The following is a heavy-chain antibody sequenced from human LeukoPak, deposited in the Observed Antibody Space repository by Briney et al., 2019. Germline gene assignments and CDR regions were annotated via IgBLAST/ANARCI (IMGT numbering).Heavy chain of an antibody. Sequence: SETLSLTCTVSGGSISSYYWSWIRQPPGKGLEWIGYIYYSGSTNYNPSLKSRVTISVDTSKNQFSLKLSSVTAADTAVYYCARDRVPYSSSNWFDPWGQGTLVTVSS. V-gene: IGHV4-59*01. D-gene: IGHD6-6*01. CDR2: IYYSGST. J-gene: IGHJ5*02. CDR3: ARDRVPYSSSNWFDP. CDR1: GGSISSYY.